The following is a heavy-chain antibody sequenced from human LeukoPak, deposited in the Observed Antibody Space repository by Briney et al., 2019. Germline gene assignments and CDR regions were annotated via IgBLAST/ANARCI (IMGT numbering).Heavy chain of an antibody. CDR1: GGSISSGGYS. J-gene: IGHJ4*02. Sequence: SETLSLTCAVSGGSISSGGYSWSWIRQLPGKGLEWIGYIYHSGSTYYNPSLKSRVTISVDRSKNQFSLKLSSATAADTAVYYCARGGDYYDSSPFDYWGQGTLVTVSS. D-gene: IGHD3-22*01. V-gene: IGHV4-30-2*01. CDR3: ARGGDYYDSSPFDY. CDR2: IYHSGST.